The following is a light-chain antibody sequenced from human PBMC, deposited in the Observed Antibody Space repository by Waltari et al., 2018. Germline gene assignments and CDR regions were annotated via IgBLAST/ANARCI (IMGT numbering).Light chain of an antibody. V-gene: IGLV1-47*01. CDR2: ENS. CDR1: HSNIGSTF. CDR3: ASWDDSLRGRV. Sequence: QSVLTQPPSMSGTPGQRVTISCSGSHSNIGSTFVYWYQQFPGMAPRLLIFENSRRPSRVPDRFSASKAGASASLAISALRSEDEAHYHCASWDDSLRGRVFGGGTRLTVL. J-gene: IGLJ2*01.